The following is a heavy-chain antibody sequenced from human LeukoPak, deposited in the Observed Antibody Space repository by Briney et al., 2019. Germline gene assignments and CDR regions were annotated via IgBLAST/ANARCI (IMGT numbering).Heavy chain of an antibody. D-gene: IGHD6-19*01. CDR3: ARGHSSGWYNSYYYMDV. CDR2: IYYSGST. V-gene: IGHV4-39*07. Sequence: SETLSLTCTVSGGSISSSSYYWGWIRQPPGKGLEWIGSIYYSGSTYYNPSLKSRVTISVDTSKNQFSLKLSSVTAADTAVYYCARGHSSGWYNSYYYMDVWGKGTTVTVSS. CDR1: GGSISSSSYY. J-gene: IGHJ6*03.